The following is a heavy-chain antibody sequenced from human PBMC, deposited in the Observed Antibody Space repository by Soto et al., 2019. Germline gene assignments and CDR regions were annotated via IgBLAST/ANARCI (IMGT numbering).Heavy chain of an antibody. V-gene: IGHV3-21*01. Sequence: GGSLRFSCAASGFTFSSYSMNWVRQAPGKGLEWVSSISSSSSYIYYADSVKGRFTISRDNAKNSLYLQMNSLRAEDTAVYYCARDNDWGAVVVAENWFDPWGQGTLVTVSS. J-gene: IGHJ5*02. D-gene: IGHD2-15*01. CDR3: ARDNDWGAVVVAENWFDP. CDR1: GFTFSSYS. CDR2: ISSSSSYI.